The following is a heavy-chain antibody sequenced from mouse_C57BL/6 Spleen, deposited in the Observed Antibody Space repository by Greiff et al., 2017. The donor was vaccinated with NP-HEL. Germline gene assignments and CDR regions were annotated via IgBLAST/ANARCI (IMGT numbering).Heavy chain of an antibody. J-gene: IGHJ2*01. V-gene: IGHV1-55*01. CDR3: ARAGLPLDY. D-gene: IGHD2-2*01. CDR2: IYPGSGST. Sequence: QVHVKQPGAELVKPGASVKMSCKASGYTFTSYWITWVKQRPGQGLEWIGDIYPGSGSTNYNEKFKSKATLTVDTSSSTAYMQLSSLTSEDSAVYYCARAGLPLDYWGQGTTLTVSS. CDR1: GYTFTSYW.